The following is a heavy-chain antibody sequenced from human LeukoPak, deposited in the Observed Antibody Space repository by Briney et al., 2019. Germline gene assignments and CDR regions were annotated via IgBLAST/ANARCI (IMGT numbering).Heavy chain of an antibody. J-gene: IGHJ3*02. D-gene: IGHD6-19*01. CDR1: GFTFSDYY. CDR2: ISSSSSYT. V-gene: IGHV3-11*06. CDR3: ARDWAVAGTGAFDI. Sequence: GGSLRLSCAASGFTFSDYYMSWIRQAPGKGLEWVSYISSSSSYTNYADSVKGRFTISRDNAKNSLYLQMNGLRAVDTAVYYCARDWAVAGTGAFDIWGQGTMVTVSS.